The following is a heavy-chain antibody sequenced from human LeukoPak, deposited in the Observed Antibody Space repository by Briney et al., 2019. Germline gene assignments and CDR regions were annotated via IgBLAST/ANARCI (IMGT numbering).Heavy chain of an antibody. V-gene: IGHV3-23*01. Sequence: QSGGSLRLSCAASGFTFSSYGMHWARQAPGKGLEWVSSISGSGSSTFSEDSVKGRFTISRDNSKNTLYLQLNSLSAEDTDLSHCGKGPITEVAGTTWDSWGQGTLVTVSS. J-gene: IGHJ4*02. CDR1: GFTFSSYG. D-gene: IGHD6-19*01. CDR2: ISGSGSST. CDR3: GKGPITEVAGTTWDS.